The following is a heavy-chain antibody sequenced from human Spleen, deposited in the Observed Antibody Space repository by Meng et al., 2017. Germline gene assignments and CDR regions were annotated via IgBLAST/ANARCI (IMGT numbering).Heavy chain of an antibody. CDR3: ARSYYDILTGSNLNAFDI. Sequence: VKVSCKASGGTFSSYAISWVRQAPGQGLEWMGGIIPILGIANYAQKFQGRVTITADKSTSTAYMELSSLRSEDTAVYYCARSYYDILTGSNLNAFDIWGQGTMVTVSS. CDR1: GGTFSSYA. CDR2: IIPILGIA. D-gene: IGHD3-9*01. J-gene: IGHJ3*02. V-gene: IGHV1-69*10.